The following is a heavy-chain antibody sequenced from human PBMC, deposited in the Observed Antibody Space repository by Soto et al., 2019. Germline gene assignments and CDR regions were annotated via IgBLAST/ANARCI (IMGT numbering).Heavy chain of an antibody. D-gene: IGHD3-3*01. J-gene: IGHJ6*02. CDR2: ISSSGSTI. Sequence: GGSLRLSCAASGFTFSDYYMSWIRQAPGKGLEWVSYISSSGSTIYYADSVKGRFTISRDNAKNSRYLQMNSLRAEDTAVYYCAREGYYDYWSGPAYYYYGMDVWGQGTTVTVSS. CDR3: AREGYYDYWSGPAYYYYGMDV. CDR1: GFTFSDYY. V-gene: IGHV3-11*01.